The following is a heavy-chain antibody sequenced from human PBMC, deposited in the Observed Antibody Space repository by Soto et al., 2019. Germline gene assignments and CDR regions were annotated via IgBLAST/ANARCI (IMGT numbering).Heavy chain of an antibody. CDR3: ASRSGTYPYYFDY. J-gene: IGHJ4*02. Sequence: GASVKVSCEASGYTFTFYTLHWVRQAPGQRLEWMGWINAANGNTNYAQNLQGRVSMTTDTSTSTAYMELRSLRSDDTAVYYCASRSGTYPYYFDYWGQGTLVTVSS. V-gene: IGHV1-3*01. CDR1: GYTFTFYT. D-gene: IGHD1-26*01. CDR2: INAANGNT.